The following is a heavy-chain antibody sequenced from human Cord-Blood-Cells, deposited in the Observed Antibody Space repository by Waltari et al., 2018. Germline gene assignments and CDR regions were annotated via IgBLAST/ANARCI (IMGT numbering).Heavy chain of an antibody. J-gene: IGHJ6*03. CDR3: ARSGSSYYYYMDV. CDR2: IDWDDDK. V-gene: IGHV2-70*04. CDR1: GFSLSTSGMR. Sequence: QVTLKESGPALVKPTQTLTLTCTFSGFSLSTSGMRVSWIRQPPGKALEWLARIDWDDDKFYSTSLKTRLTISKDTSENQVVLTMTNMDPVDTATYYCARSGSSYYYYMDVWGKGTTVTVSS. D-gene: IGHD6-6*01.